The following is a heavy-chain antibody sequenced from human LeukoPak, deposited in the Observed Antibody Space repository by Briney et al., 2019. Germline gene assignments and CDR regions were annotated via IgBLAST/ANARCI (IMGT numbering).Heavy chain of an antibody. CDR3: ARAPGVDLYSSSGMDV. CDR1: GFTFSRYS. V-gene: IGHV3-21*01. CDR2: ISISSNYI. D-gene: IGHD6-6*01. Sequence: GGSLRLSCAASGFTFSRYSMNWVRQAPGKGLEWVSSISISSNYIYYPDSLKGRFTISRDNAKNSLYLQTNSLRVEDTAVYYCARAPGVDLYSSSGMDVWGKGTTVTVSS. J-gene: IGHJ6*03.